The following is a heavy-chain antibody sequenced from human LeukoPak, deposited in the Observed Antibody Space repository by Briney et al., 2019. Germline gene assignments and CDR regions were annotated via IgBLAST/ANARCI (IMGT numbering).Heavy chain of an antibody. D-gene: IGHD6-19*01. J-gene: IGHJ4*02. CDR3: VKNDGWFHLAQ. V-gene: IGHV3-7*03. Sequence: PGGSLRLSCVASGFTFSDHYMDWVRQAPGKGLQWVGHIKNDGSETYYLDSLKGRFSISRDNTNNALYLQMNSLRVEDTAVYYCVKNDGWFHLAQWGQGTLVTVSS. CDR1: GFTFSDHY. CDR2: IKNDGSET.